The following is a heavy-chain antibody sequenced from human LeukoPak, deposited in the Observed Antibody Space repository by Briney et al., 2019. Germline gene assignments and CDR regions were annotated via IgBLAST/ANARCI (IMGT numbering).Heavy chain of an antibody. J-gene: IGHJ6*03. V-gene: IGHV4-59*08. CDR2: IFHGVST. CDR1: GASISSHY. CDR3: ARIYCTSSSCYDYYYYYMDV. Sequence: PSETLSLTCTVSGASISSHYWTWIRQSPGKGLECIGYIFHGVSTNYNPSLKSRVTMSVDTSKKQLSLKVRSVTAADTDVYYCARIYCTSSSCYDYYYYYMDVWGKGTTVIVSS. D-gene: IGHD2-2*01.